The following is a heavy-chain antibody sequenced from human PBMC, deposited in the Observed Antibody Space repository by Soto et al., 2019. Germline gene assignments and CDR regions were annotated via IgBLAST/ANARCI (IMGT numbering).Heavy chain of an antibody. D-gene: IGHD3-3*01. CDR3: ARNHAIFGVVWYFDY. J-gene: IGHJ4*02. V-gene: IGHV1-18*04. Sequence: QVQLVQSGAEVKKPGASVKVSCKASGYTFTSYGISWVLQAPGQGLEWMGWISAYNGNTNYAQKLQGRVTMTTDTSTSTAYMELRSLRSDDTAVYYCARNHAIFGVVWYFDYWGQGTLVTVSS. CDR2: ISAYNGNT. CDR1: GYTFTSYG.